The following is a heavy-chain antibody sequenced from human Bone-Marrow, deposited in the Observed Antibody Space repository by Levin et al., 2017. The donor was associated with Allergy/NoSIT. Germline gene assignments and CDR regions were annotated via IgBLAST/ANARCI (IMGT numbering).Heavy chain of an antibody. CDR3: AKANADSSDYYFPALYYSYTSGMDV. CDR1: GFTFSTYA. J-gene: IGHJ6*02. Sequence: GESLKISCAASGFTFSTYAMTWVRQAPGKGLEWVSGISGTGGTTDYADSVKGRFTISRDNSKNTLDLQMNSLRPEDTAVYYCAKANADSSDYYFPALYYSYTSGMDVWGQGTTVTVSS. D-gene: IGHD3-22*01. CDR2: ISGTGGTT. V-gene: IGHV3-23*01.